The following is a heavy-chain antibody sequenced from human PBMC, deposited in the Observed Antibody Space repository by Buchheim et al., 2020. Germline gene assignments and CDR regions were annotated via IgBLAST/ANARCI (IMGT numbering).Heavy chain of an antibody. J-gene: IGHJ4*02. D-gene: IGHD6-13*01. CDR1: GFTFSSYA. CDR2: ISGSCGST. CDR3: AKVLSSSWYSQRWYFDY. Sequence: EVQLLESGGGLVQPGGSLRLSCAASGFTFSSYAMSWVRQAPGKGLEWVSAISGSCGSTYYADSVKGRFTISRDNSKNTLSLQMNSLRAEDTAVYYCAKVLSSSWYSQRWYFDYWGQGTL. V-gene: IGHV3-23*01.